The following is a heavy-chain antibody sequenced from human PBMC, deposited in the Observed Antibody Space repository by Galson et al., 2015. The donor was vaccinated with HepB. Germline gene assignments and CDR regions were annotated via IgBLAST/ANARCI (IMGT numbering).Heavy chain of an antibody. CDR2: FDPEDGET. Sequence: SVKVSCKVSGYTLTELSMHWVRQAPGKGLEWMGGFDPEDGETIYAQKFQGRVTMTEDTSTDTAYMELSSLRSEDTAVYYCATEGAVAGSASASYYYGMDVWGQGTTVTVSS. J-gene: IGHJ6*02. CDR1: GYTLTELS. V-gene: IGHV1-24*01. CDR3: ATEGAVAGSASASYYYGMDV. D-gene: IGHD6-19*01.